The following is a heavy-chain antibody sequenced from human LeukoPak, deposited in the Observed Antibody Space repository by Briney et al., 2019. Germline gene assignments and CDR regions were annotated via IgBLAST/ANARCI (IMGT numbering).Heavy chain of an antibody. V-gene: IGHV3-21*01. CDR3: ARSSIAVAGTWLDS. CDR2: ISSSSSYI. D-gene: IGHD6-19*01. Sequence: GGSLRLSCAASGFTFSSYSMNWVRQAPGKGLEWVSSISSSSSYIYYADSVRGRFTISRDNAKNSLYLQMNSLRAEDTAVYYCARSSIAVAGTWLDSWGQGTLVTVSS. J-gene: IGHJ5*01. CDR1: GFTFSSYS.